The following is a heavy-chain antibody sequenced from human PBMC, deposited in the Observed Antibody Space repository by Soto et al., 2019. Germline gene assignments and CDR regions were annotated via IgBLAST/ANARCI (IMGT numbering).Heavy chain of an antibody. CDR2: ISGSGGST. CDR1: GFTFSSYA. CDR3: AKVVGYCSGGSCYYYYYYYCYMDV. J-gene: IGHJ6*03. D-gene: IGHD2-15*01. V-gene: IGHV3-23*01. Sequence: EVQLLESGGGLVQPGGSLRLSCAASGFTFSSYAMSWVRQAPGKGLEWVSAISGSGGSTYYADSVKGRFTISRDNSKNTLYLQMNSLRAEDTAVYYCAKVVGYCSGGSCYYYYYYYCYMDVWGKGTTVTVSS.